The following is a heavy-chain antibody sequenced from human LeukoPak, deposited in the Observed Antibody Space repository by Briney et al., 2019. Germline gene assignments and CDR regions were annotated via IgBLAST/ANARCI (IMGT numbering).Heavy chain of an antibody. D-gene: IGHD2-15*01. V-gene: IGHV3-21*01. CDR3: ARDYCSGGSCYEDLDY. CDR1: GFPFSSYS. J-gene: IGHJ4*02. Sequence: GGSLRLSCAASGFPFSSYSINWVRQAPGKGLEWVSSISSSSSYIYYADSVKGRFTISRDNAKNSLYLQMNSLRAEDTAVYYCARDYCSGGSCYEDLDYWGQGTLVTVSS. CDR2: ISSSSSYI.